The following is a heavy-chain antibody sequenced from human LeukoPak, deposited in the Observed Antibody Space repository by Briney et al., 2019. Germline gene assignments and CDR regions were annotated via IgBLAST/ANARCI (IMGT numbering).Heavy chain of an antibody. D-gene: IGHD2-15*01. CDR2: IYTSGST. CDR1: GGSISSYY. V-gene: IGHV4-4*07. Sequence: SETLSLTCTVSGGSISSYYWSWIRQPAGKGLKWIGRIYTSGSTNYNPSLKSRVTMSVDTSKNQFSLKLSSVTAADTAVYYCARGRYCSGGSCYGFDPWGQGTLVTVSS. CDR3: ARGRYCSGGSCYGFDP. J-gene: IGHJ5*02.